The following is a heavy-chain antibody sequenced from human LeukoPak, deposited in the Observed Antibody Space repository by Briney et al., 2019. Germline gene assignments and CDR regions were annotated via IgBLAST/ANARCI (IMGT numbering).Heavy chain of an antibody. J-gene: IGHJ6*02. Sequence: SETLSITCTVSGGSISSYYWSWIRQPPGKGLEWIGYIYYSGSTNYNPSLKSRVTISVDTPKNQFSLKLSSVTAADTAVYYCAREKPFGIAAAGMHYYYYYGMDVWGQGTTVTVSS. CDR1: GGSISSYY. CDR3: AREKPFGIAAAGMHYYYYYGMDV. V-gene: IGHV4-59*01. D-gene: IGHD6-13*01. CDR2: IYYSGST.